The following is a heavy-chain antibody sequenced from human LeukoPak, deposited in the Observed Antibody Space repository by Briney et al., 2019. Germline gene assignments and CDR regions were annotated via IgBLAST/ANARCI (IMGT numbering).Heavy chain of an antibody. V-gene: IGHV3-23*01. Sequence: GGSLRLSCAASGFTFSSYAMTWVRQAPGKGLEWVSAIDGSGGTTYYADSVKGRFTISRDNSKNTLYLQMNTLRAEDTAAYYCAKIVSGWDYFDNWGQGTLVTVSS. J-gene: IGHJ4*02. CDR1: GFTFSSYA. CDR2: IDGSGGTT. D-gene: IGHD6-19*01. CDR3: AKIVSGWDYFDN.